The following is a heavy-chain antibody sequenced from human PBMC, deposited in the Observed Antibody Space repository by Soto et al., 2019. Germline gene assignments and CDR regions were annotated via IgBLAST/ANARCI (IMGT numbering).Heavy chain of an antibody. J-gene: IGHJ5*02. CDR2: IHHSGST. CDR3: AGGYFSAWSDWFDP. CDR1: GGSIGSNY. Sequence: SETLSLTCTVSGGSIGSNYWSWIRQPPGKGLEWIGCIHHSGSTNYNPSLKSRVIISVDTSKSQFSLRLNSVTAADTAVYYCAGGYFSAWSDWFDPWGQGSLVTVSS. D-gene: IGHD2-15*01. V-gene: IGHV4-59*01.